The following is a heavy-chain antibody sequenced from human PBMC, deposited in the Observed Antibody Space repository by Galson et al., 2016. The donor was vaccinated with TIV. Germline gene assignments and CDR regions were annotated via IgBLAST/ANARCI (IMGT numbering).Heavy chain of an antibody. V-gene: IGHV5-51*01. CDR2: IFPGDSDT. Sequence: QSGAEVKKPGESLKISCKGSRYNFASHWIGWVRQMPGKGPEWMGIIFPGDSDTRYSPSFQGQVTMSADKSISTAYLQWSSLKASDSAIYYCARHGRRGPDFSSFDVWGQGTKVIVSS. CDR1: RYNFASHW. J-gene: IGHJ3*01. D-gene: IGHD3/OR15-3a*01. CDR3: ARHGRRGPDFSSFDV.